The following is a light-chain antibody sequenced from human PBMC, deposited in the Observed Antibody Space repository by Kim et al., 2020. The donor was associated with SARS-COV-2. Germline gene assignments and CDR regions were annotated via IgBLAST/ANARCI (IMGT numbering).Light chain of an antibody. V-gene: IGKV3-15*01. CDR1: PSVGTK. CDR2: SAS. CDR3: HQYDDWPPST. Sequence: SPGERVTLSCRASPSVGTKLGWYQQRPGQAPRLLIHSASTRANGIPAKFSASGSGTDFTLTINSLQSEDFAVYYCHQYDDWPPSTFGGGTKVDIK. J-gene: IGKJ4*01.